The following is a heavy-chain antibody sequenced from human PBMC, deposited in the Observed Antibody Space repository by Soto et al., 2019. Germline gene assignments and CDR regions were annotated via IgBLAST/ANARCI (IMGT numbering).Heavy chain of an antibody. V-gene: IGHV4-31*03. CDR3: ARDGRGYSFDY. Sequence: PSETLSLTCIVSGASISSGDYWNWLRQRPGRGLEWIGYIHFSGSTYYNPSLTSLSGRVIMSVDRSKNQFSLNLNSVTAADTAIYYCARDGRGYSFDYWGPGTLVPVSS. CDR1: GASISSGDY. D-gene: IGHD3-22*01. CDR2: IHFSGST. J-gene: IGHJ4*02.